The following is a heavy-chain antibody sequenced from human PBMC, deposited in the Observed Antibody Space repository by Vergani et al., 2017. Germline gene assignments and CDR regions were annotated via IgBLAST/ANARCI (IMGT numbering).Heavy chain of an antibody. D-gene: IGHD2-21*01. V-gene: IGHV3-15*07. CDR3: TTDPRYCGDGSCYWLRDHHYYGMDV. J-gene: IGHJ6*02. CDR1: GFSFRNAW. Sequence: EVQLVESGGGIVKPGGSLRLPCVASGFSFRNAWMNWVRRTPGKGLEWVGRIKSTFDRWTTDYAAAVKGRFTISRDDSKNTLFLQMNGLKTEDIGVYYCTTDPRYCGDGSCYWLRDHHYYGMDVWGQGTTVTVSS. CDR2: IKSTFDRWTT.